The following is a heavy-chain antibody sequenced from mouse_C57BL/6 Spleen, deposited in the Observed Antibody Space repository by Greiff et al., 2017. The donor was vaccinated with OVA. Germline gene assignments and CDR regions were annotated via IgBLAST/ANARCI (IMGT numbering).Heavy chain of an antibody. CDR3: ARGGYGYENFDV. CDR1: GYTFTSYW. J-gene: IGHJ1*03. CDR2: IHPNSGCT. D-gene: IGHD2-2*01. V-gene: IGHV1-64*01. Sequence: QVQLQQPGAELVKPGASVKLSCKASGYTFTSYWMHWVKQRPGQGLAWIGMIHPNSGCTNYNEKFKSKATLTVDQSSSTAYLQLSSLTAEYSAVDYCARGGYGYENFDVWGTGTTVTVSS.